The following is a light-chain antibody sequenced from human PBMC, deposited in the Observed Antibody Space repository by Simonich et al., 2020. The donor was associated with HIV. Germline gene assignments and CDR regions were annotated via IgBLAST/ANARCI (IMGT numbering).Light chain of an antibody. J-gene: IGKJ3*01. Sequence: EIVLTQSPGTLSLSPVEKATLSCRASQSVSSSYLAWYQQKPGQAPMLLIYGASSRATGIPDRFSGSGSGTDFTLTISRLEPEDFAVYYCQQYGSSPFTFGPGTKVDIK. CDR3: QQYGSSPFT. CDR2: GAS. V-gene: IGKV3-20*01. CDR1: QSVSSSY.